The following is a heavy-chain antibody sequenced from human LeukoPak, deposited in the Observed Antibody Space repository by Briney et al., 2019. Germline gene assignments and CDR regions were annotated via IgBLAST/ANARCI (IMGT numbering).Heavy chain of an antibody. Sequence: SVKVSCKASGGTFSSYTISWVRQAPGQGLEWMGRIIPILGIANYAQKFQGRVTITADKSTSTAYMELSSLRTEDTAVYYCARDGHSSSWYSTWFDPWGQGTLVTVSS. J-gene: IGHJ5*02. V-gene: IGHV1-69*04. D-gene: IGHD6-13*01. CDR3: ARDGHSSSWYSTWFDP. CDR2: IIPILGIA. CDR1: GGTFSSYT.